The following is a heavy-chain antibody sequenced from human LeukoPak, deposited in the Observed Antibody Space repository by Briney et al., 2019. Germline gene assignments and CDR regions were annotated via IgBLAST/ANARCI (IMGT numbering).Heavy chain of an antibody. CDR2: ISYDGSNK. J-gene: IGHJ4*02. CDR3: ARKAVVGATTGLDY. V-gene: IGHV3-30-3*01. CDR1: GFTFSSYA. Sequence: PGGSLRLSCAASGFTFSSYAMHWVRQAPGKGLEWVAVISYDGSNKYYADSVKGRFTISRDNSKNTLYLQMNSLRAEDTAVYYCARKAVVGATTGLDYWGQGTLVTVSS. D-gene: IGHD1-26*01.